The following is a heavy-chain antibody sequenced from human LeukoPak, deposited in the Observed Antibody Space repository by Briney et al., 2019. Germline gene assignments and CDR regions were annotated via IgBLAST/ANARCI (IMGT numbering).Heavy chain of an antibody. Sequence: SETLSLTCTVSGYSISSGYYWGWIRQPPGKGLEWIGSIYHSGSTYYNPSLKSRVTISVDTSKNQFSLKLSSVTAADTAVYYCARLRGRASGYSGYDHIDYWGQGTLVTVSS. CDR3: ARLRGRASGYSGYDHIDY. CDR1: GYSISSGYY. V-gene: IGHV4-38-2*02. J-gene: IGHJ4*02. CDR2: IYHSGST. D-gene: IGHD5-12*01.